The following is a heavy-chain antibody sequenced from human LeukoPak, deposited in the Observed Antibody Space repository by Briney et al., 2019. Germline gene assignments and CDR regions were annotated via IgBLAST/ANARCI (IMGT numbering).Heavy chain of an antibody. CDR1: GGSFSGYY. D-gene: IGHD3-10*01. Sequence: KASETLSLTCAVYGGSFSGYYWSWIRQPPGKGLEWIGEINHSGSTNYNPSLKSRVTISVDTSKNQFSLKLSSVTAADTAVYYCARGGRRITMVRGVNSERNFDYWGQGTLVTVSS. J-gene: IGHJ4*02. CDR3: ARGGRRITMVRGVNSERNFDY. CDR2: INHSGST. V-gene: IGHV4-34*01.